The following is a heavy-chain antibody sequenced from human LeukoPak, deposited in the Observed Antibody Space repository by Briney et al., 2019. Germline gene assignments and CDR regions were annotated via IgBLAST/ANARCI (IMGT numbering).Heavy chain of an antibody. CDR3: ARRSLGIAAAGGYLDY. CDR2: IYHSGRT. Sequence: PSETLSLTCTVSGYSIISGYYWGWIRQPPGKGLEWIGSIYHSGRTYYNPSLKSRVTISVDTSKNQFSLKLSSVTAADTAVYYCARRSLGIAAAGGYLDYWGQGTLVTVSS. V-gene: IGHV4-38-2*02. CDR1: GYSIISGYY. J-gene: IGHJ4*02. D-gene: IGHD6-13*01.